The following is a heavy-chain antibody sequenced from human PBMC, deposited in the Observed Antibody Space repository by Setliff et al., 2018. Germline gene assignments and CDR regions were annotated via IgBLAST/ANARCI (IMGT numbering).Heavy chain of an antibody. V-gene: IGHV3-30*02. D-gene: IGHD3-10*01. CDR1: GFTFSTYY. Sequence: PGGSLRLSCAAAGFTFSTYYMHWVRQTPRKGLEWVTSVHYDGVNKHYRDSVKGRFTMSRDTAKNTLYLQMNSLRAEDTAVYYCARDGLLWFGELLSEYYFDYWGQGTLVTVS. J-gene: IGHJ4*02. CDR2: VHYDGVNK. CDR3: ARDGLLWFGELLSEYYFDY.